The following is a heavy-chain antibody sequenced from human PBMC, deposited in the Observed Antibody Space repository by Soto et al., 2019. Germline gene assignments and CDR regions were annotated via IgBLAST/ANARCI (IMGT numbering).Heavy chain of an antibody. V-gene: IGHV4-31*03. CDR2: IYYSGST. CDR3: ARVFYRRYSGYDFAFDI. Sequence: KTSETLSLTCTVSGGSISSGGYYWSWIRQHPGKGLEWIGYIYYSGSTYYNPSLKSRVTISVDTSKNQFSLKLSSVTAADTAVYYCARVFYRRYSGYDFAFDIWGQGTMVTVSS. CDR1: GGSISSGGYY. J-gene: IGHJ3*02. D-gene: IGHD5-12*01.